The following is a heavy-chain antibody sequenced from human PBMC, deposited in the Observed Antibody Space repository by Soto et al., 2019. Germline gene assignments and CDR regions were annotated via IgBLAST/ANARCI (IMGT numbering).Heavy chain of an antibody. CDR1: GGSFTSNNW. D-gene: IGHD1-7*01. J-gene: IGHJ4*02. CDR3: ASRDPGTSVDY. V-gene: IGHV4-4*02. CDR2: IYRTGST. Sequence: SETLSLTCAVSGGSFTSNNWWTWVRQPPGQGLEWIGEIYRTGSTNYNPSLKSPVTISLDKSENQFSLKVTSLTAADTAVYYCASRDPGTSVDYWGQGTLVTVSS.